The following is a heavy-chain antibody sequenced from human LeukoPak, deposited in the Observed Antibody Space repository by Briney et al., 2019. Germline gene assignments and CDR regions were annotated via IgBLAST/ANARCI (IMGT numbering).Heavy chain of an antibody. D-gene: IGHD3-10*01. Sequence: PGGSLRLSCAASGFTVTNNYMSWVRQAPGKGLEWVSVIYAGGTTSYADSVKGRFTISRDSSKNPLYLQMNSLRAEDTAVYYCAREGYASGTRYGMDVWGQGTTVTVSS. J-gene: IGHJ6*02. CDR2: IYAGGTT. V-gene: IGHV3-66*01. CDR1: GFTVTNNY. CDR3: AREGYASGTRYGMDV.